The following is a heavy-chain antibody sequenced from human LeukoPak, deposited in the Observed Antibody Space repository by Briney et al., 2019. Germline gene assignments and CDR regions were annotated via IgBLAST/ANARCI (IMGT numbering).Heavy chain of an antibody. D-gene: IGHD6-19*01. J-gene: IGHJ1*01. CDR3: ARGALHSIAVAGSGEYFQH. CDR2: IIPIFGTA. V-gene: IGHV1-69*13. CDR1: GGTFSSYA. Sequence: SVKVSCKASGGTFSSYAISWVRQAPGQGLEWMGGIIPIFGTANYAQKFQGRVTITADESTSTAYMELSSLRSEDTAVYYCARGALHSIAVAGSGEYFQHWGQGTLVTVSS.